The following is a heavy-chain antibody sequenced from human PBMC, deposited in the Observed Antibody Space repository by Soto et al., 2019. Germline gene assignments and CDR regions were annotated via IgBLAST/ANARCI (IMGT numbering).Heavy chain of an antibody. Sequence: TLFLTCPVSAAFISGCDFYLTGIRHPPGKGLEWIGHIYYSGSTYYNPSLNSRVTISIDTSKDQFSLSLRSVTAADTAVYYWARGSDYHSLSGDKDWGQRTLVTVSS. J-gene: IGHJ4*02. CDR1: AAFISGCDFY. CDR3: ARGSDYHSLSGDKD. D-gene: IGHD3-9*01. CDR2: IYYSGST. V-gene: IGHV4-30-4*01.